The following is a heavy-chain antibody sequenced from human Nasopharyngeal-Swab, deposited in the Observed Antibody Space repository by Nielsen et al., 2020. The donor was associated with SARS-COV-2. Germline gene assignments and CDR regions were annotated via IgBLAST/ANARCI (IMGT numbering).Heavy chain of an antibody. V-gene: IGHV5-51*01. Sequence: VRQMPGKGLEWMGIIYPGDSDTRYSPSFQGQVTISADKSISTAYLQWSSLKASDIAMYYCARQGSGYYYAWYFDLWGRGTLVTVSS. CDR2: IYPGDSDT. J-gene: IGHJ2*01. D-gene: IGHD3-22*01. CDR3: ARQGSGYYYAWYFDL.